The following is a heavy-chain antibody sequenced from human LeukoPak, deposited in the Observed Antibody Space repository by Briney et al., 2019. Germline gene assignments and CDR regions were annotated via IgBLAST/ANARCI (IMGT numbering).Heavy chain of an antibody. CDR1: GFTFSNAW. CDR3: ARDGSGYSYGHEVDY. Sequence: GGSLRLSCAASGFTFSNAWMTWVRQAPGKGLEWVSYISSSSSTIYYADSVKGRFTISRDNAKNSLYLQMNSLRDEDTAVYYCARDGSGYSYGHEVDYWGQGALVTVSS. V-gene: IGHV3-48*02. D-gene: IGHD5-18*01. J-gene: IGHJ4*02. CDR2: ISSSSSTI.